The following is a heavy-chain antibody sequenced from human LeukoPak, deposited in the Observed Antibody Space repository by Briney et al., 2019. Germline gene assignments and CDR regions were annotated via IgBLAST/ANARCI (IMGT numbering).Heavy chain of an antibody. V-gene: IGHV4-59*01. J-gene: IGHJ4*02. CDR3: ARDFRNAVTTAFDY. CDR1: GTSISSYY. CDR2: IYYSGST. Sequence: PSETLSLTCTVSGTSISSYYWSWIRQPPGKGLEWIGFIYYSGSTNYNPSLKSRVTISVDTSKNQFSLKLSSVTAADTAVYYCARDFRNAVTTAFDYWGQGTLVTVSS. D-gene: IGHD4-11*01.